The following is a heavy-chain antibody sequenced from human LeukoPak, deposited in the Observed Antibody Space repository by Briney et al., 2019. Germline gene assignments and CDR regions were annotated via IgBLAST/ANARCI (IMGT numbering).Heavy chain of an antibody. CDR3: ARDFSASGDY. CDR1: GFTFTNFW. D-gene: IGHD6-19*01. J-gene: IGHJ4*02. V-gene: IGHV3-74*01. CDR2: INTDGSGT. Sequence: GSLRLSCAASGFTFTNFWMNWVRQAPGKGLVWVSRINTDGSGTYYADSVKGRFTISRDNAKNTLYLQMDSLRGEDTAVYYCARDFSASGDYWGQGTLVTVSS.